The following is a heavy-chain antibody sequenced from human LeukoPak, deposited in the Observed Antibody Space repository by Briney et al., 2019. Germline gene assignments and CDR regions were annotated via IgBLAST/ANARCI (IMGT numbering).Heavy chain of an antibody. CDR3: ARDVRVAARLFGYYYGMDV. D-gene: IGHD6-6*01. Sequence: GGSLRLSCAASGFTFSSYHMTWVRQAPGKGLEWVSYISSSSSTVYYADSVKGRFTISRDNAKNSLYLQMNSLRAEDTAVYYCARDVRVAARLFGYYYGMDVWGQGTTVTVSS. J-gene: IGHJ6*02. V-gene: IGHV3-48*01. CDR1: GFTFSSYH. CDR2: ISSSSSTV.